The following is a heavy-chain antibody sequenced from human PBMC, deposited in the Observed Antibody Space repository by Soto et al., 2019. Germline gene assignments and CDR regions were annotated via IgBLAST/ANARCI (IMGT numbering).Heavy chain of an antibody. CDR1: GGSISSSSYY. V-gene: IGHV4-39*01. CDR2: IYYSGRT. D-gene: IGHD6-13*01. J-gene: IGHJ4*02. Sequence: SETLSLTCTVSGGSISSSSYYWGWIRQPPGKGLEWIGSIYYSGRTYYNPSLKSRVTISVDTSKNQFSLKLSSVTAADTAVYYCARHRIAAAFDYWGQGTMVTVSS. CDR3: ARHRIAAAFDY.